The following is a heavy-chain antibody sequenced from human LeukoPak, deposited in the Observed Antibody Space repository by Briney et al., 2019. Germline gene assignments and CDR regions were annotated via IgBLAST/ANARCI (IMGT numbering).Heavy chain of an antibody. D-gene: IGHD6-13*01. V-gene: IGHV1-18*01. Sequence: ASVKVSCKASGYTFTSYGISWVRQAPGQGLEWMGWISAYNGNTNYAQKLQGRVTMTTDTSASTAYMELRSLRSDDTAVYYCARGFYSWYFSGFDYWGQGTLVTVSS. CDR2: ISAYNGNT. J-gene: IGHJ4*02. CDR3: ARGFYSWYFSGFDY. CDR1: GYTFTSYG.